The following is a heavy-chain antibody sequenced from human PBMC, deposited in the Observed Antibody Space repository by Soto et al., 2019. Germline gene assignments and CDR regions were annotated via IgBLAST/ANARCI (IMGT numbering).Heavy chain of an antibody. CDR2: INPSGGST. V-gene: IGHV1-46*01. Sequence: GASVKVSCKASGYTFTSYYMHWVRQAPGQGLEWMGIINPSGGSTSYAQKFQGRVTMTRDTSTSTVYMELSSLRSEDTAVYYCARDVVPDIVVVPAASGMDVWGQGTTVTVSS. J-gene: IGHJ6*02. D-gene: IGHD2-2*01. CDR3: ARDVVPDIVVVPAASGMDV. CDR1: GYTFTSYY.